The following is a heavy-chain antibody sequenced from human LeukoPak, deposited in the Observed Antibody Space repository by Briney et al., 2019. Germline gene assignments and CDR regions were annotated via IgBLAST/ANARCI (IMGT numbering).Heavy chain of an antibody. CDR3: AKDSNSGYVSVGPDY. CDR2: VRFDGSNE. J-gene: IGHJ4*02. Sequence: GGSLRLSCPTSGFVFSNHGMHWARQAAGKGLEWVAFVRFDGSNEYYADSVKGRFTISRDNARNTLYLRMNSLRAEDTGVYSCAKDSNSGYVSVGPDYWGRGTLVTVSS. V-gene: IGHV3-30*02. CDR1: GFVFSNHG. D-gene: IGHD3-22*01.